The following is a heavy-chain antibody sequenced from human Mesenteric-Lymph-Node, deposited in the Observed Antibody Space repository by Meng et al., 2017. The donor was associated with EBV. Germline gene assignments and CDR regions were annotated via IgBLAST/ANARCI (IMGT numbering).Heavy chain of an antibody. CDR2: IIHGGSP. V-gene: IGHV4-34*12. D-gene: IGHD2-8*02. J-gene: IGHJ4*02. CDR3: ARRPTGIDY. CDR1: GGSRMGAY. Sequence: GPGLVMPSVTRSLPCPVKGGSRMGAYGNWIRQPPGKGLEWIGEIIHGGSPSYNPSLKSRVTISIDTSKNQLSLMLSSVTAADTAVYYCARRPTGIDYWGQGTLVTVSS.